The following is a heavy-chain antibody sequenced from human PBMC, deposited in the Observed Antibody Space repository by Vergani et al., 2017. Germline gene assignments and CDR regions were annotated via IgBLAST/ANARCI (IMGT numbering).Heavy chain of an antibody. V-gene: IGHV4-34*01. CDR1: GGSFSGYY. D-gene: IGHD3-10*01. CDR3: ARNRPYGSGSYWHYYYGMDV. Sequence: QVQLQQWGAGLLKPSETLSLTCAVYGGSFSGYYWSWIRQPPGKGLEWIGEINHSGSTNYNPSLKSRVTISVDTSKNQFALKLSSVTAADTAVYYCARNRPYGSGSYWHYYYGMDVWGQGTTVTVSS. J-gene: IGHJ6*02. CDR2: INHSGST.